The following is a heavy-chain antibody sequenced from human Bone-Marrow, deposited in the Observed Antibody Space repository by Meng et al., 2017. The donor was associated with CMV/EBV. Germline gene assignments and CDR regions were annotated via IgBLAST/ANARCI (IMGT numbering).Heavy chain of an antibody. Sequence: GSLRLSCAVYGGSFSGYYWSWIRQPPGKGLEWIGEINHSGSTNYNPSLKSRVTISVDTSKNQFSLKLSSVTAADTAVYYCATDTDYWGQGKLVNVAS. V-gene: IGHV4-34*01. J-gene: IGHJ4*02. CDR3: ATDTDY. CDR1: GGSFSGYY. CDR2: INHSGST.